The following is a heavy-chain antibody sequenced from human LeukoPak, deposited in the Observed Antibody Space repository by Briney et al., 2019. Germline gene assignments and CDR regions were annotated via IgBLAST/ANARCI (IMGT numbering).Heavy chain of an antibody. J-gene: IGHJ4*02. CDR3: ARDHPFTM. D-gene: IGHD3-10*01. CDR2: IYYSGGT. CDR1: GGSISSYY. V-gene: IGHV4-59*01. Sequence: SETLSLTCTVSGGSISSYYWSWIRQPPGKGLEWIGYIYYSGGTNSNPSLKSRVTISVDTSKNQFSLKLSSVTAADTAVYYCARDHPFTMGGQGALVTVSS.